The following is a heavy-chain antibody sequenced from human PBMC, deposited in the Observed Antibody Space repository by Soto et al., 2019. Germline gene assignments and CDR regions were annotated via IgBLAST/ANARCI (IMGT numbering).Heavy chain of an antibody. V-gene: IGHV3-30-3*01. CDR2: ISYDGSNK. CDR3: ARDRLSYIWNDWPDYYYGMDV. Sequence: QVQLVESGGGVVQPGRSLRLSCAASGFTFSSYAMHWVRQAPGKGLEWVAVISYDGSNKYYADSVKGRFTISRDNSKNTLYLQMNSLRAEDTAVYYCARDRLSYIWNDWPDYYYGMDVWGQGTTVTVSS. D-gene: IGHD1-1*01. CDR1: GFTFSSYA. J-gene: IGHJ6*02.